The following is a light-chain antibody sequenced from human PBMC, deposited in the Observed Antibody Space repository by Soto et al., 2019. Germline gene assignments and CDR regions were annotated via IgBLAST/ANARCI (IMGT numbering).Light chain of an antibody. CDR3: QQYNTWPWT. Sequence: EIVMTQSPATLSVSPGERATLSCRASQSVNRNLAWYQRKRGQAPRLLIFYASTRAPGIPSGFSGSGSGTEFTLTISSLQSEDFAVYYCQQYNTWPWTFGQGTEVEIK. CDR2: YAS. CDR1: QSVNRN. V-gene: IGKV3-15*01. J-gene: IGKJ1*01.